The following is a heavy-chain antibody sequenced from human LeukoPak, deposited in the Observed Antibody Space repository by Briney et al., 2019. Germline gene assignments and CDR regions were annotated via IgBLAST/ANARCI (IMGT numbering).Heavy chain of an antibody. D-gene: IGHD3-3*01. V-gene: IGHV4-34*01. Sequence: SETLSLTCAVYGEPFNGYYWNWIRQSPGKGLEWIGEINHSGSTNYNPSLKSRVTISVDTSKNQFSLKLSSVTAADTAVYYCARDPIWSGYYGVFDYWGQGTLVTVSS. CDR2: INHSGST. J-gene: IGHJ4*02. CDR1: GEPFNGYY. CDR3: ARDPIWSGYYGVFDY.